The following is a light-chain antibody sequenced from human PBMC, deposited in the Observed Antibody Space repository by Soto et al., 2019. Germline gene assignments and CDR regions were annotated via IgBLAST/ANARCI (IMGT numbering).Light chain of an antibody. CDR1: QNISSY. CDR3: HQRSSWPLT. Sequence: IVLTQSPATLSLSPGKRATLSCRASQNISSYLIWYQQKPGQAPRLLIFGASSRATGIPDRFSGSGSGTDFTLTISNLEPEDFAVYYCHQRSSWPLTFGGGTKVDIK. V-gene: IGKV3-11*01. CDR2: GAS. J-gene: IGKJ4*01.